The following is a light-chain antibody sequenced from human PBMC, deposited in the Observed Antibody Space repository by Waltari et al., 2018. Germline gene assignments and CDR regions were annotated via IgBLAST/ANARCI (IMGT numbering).Light chain of an antibody. V-gene: IGLV3-1*01. CDR2: LDS. Sequence: SHELTQPPSVSVSPGQTATITCSETKLGDEFASWYQQRPGQFPVLVIYLDSKRPSGIPWLFSCSNTGKTATLTISGTQGTDGADYYCRAWPGTKWAFGGGPKLTVL. CDR1: KLGDEF. CDR3: RAWPGTKWA. J-gene: IGLJ3*02.